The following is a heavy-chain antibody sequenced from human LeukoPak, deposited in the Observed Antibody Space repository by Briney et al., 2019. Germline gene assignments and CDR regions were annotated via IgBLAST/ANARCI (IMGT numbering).Heavy chain of an antibody. J-gene: IGHJ4*02. V-gene: IGHV3-7*01. CDR3: ARWDIRGTAHQLDY. CDR2: INQDGSAK. D-gene: IGHD1-7*01. CDR1: GFTLSGHW. Sequence: GGSLRLSCAASGFTLSGHWMTWVRQAPGKGLEWVANINQDGSAKYYVDSVKGRFTISRDNAKNSMYLQMNSLRAEDTAVYYCARWDIRGTAHQLDYWGQGTQVTVSS.